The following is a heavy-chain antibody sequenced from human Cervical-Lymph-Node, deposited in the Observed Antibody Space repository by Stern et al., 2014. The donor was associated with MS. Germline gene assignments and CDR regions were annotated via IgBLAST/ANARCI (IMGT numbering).Heavy chain of an antibody. D-gene: IGHD2-21*01. J-gene: IGHJ4*02. CDR3: ARGDSEAPIYYFDY. Sequence: VQLLESGAEVKKPGSSVKVSCQTSGGTFSTFAIGWVRQAPGQGLEGMGGITPLFDATNYAQKFQGRLTITADESTRTAYMELSSLRPDDTAMYYCARGDSEAPIYYFDYWGQGTLVTVSS. CDR1: GGTFSTFA. CDR2: ITPLFDAT. V-gene: IGHV1-69*01.